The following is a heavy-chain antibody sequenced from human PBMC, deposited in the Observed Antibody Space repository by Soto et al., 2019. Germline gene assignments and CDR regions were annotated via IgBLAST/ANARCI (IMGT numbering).Heavy chain of an antibody. D-gene: IGHD1-26*01. J-gene: IGHJ6*03. Sequence: EVQLLESGGGLVQPGGSLRLSCAASGFTFSSYAMSWVRQAPGKGLEWVSAISGSGGSTYYADSVKGRFTISRDNSKNTLYLQMNSLRAEDTAVYYCAKGSGSYHYYYYYMDVWGKGTTVTVSS. CDR2: ISGSGGST. CDR3: AKGSGSYHYYYYYMDV. V-gene: IGHV3-23*01. CDR1: GFTFSSYA.